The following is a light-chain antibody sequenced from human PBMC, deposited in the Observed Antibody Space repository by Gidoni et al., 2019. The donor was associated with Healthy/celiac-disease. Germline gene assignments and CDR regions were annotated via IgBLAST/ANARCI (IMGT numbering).Light chain of an antibody. CDR3: QQYGRPDT. CDR1: QSVSSSY. Sequence: IVLTQSPGTLSLSPGERATLSCRASQSVSSSYLAWYQQKPGEATRLINYGASSRATGIADRSSGSGSGTDFTLTISRVEAEDFAEYYWQQYGRPDTFGQGTKLEIK. V-gene: IGKV3-20*01. CDR2: GAS. J-gene: IGKJ2*01.